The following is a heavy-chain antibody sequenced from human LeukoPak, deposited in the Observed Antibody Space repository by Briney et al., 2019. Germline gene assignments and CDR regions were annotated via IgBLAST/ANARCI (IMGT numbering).Heavy chain of an antibody. J-gene: IGHJ4*02. Sequence: ASVRVSCKASGYTFTTEDIHWVRQATGQGLEWMGWINPDSGDTGYAQKFQGRVTISRSTSISTAYMDLSSLRSDDTAVYYCTRGRTDWGQGTLVTVSS. V-gene: IGHV1-8*03. CDR2: INPDSGDT. D-gene: IGHD1-14*01. CDR1: GYTFTTED. CDR3: TRGRTD.